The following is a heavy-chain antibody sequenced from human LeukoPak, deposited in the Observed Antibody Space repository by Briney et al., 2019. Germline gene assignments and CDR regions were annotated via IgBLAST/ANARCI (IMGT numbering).Heavy chain of an antibody. CDR1: GDSVSSNTTA. Sequence: SQTLSLTCAISGDSVSSNTTACDWIRQSPSRGLEWLGRTYYRSKWYNDYAISVKSRITINPDTSKNHFSLQLNSVTAEDTAVYYCVRGGQGDGYSADEAFDFWGQGTVVTVSS. J-gene: IGHJ3*01. CDR3: VRGGQGDGYSADEAFDF. CDR2: TYYRSKWYN. V-gene: IGHV6-1*01. D-gene: IGHD5-24*01.